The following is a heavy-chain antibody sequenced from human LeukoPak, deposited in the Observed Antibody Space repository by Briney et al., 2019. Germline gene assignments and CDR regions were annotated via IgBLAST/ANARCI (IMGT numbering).Heavy chain of an antibody. CDR3: AKSGSSVFWS. J-gene: IGHJ5*02. CDR1: GFTFTNHW. V-gene: IGHV3-7*03. D-gene: IGHD3-3*02. Sequence: PGGSLRLSCAASGFTFTNHWMSWFRQAPGKGRDWVANIKEDGSEKYYVDSVKGRFTVSRDNVKNSLFLQMNSLRVDDTAVYYCAKSGSSVFWSWGQGTLVTVSS. CDR2: IKEDGSEK.